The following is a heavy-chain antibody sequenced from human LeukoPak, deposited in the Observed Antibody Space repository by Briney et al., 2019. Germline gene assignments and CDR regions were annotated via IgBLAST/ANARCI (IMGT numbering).Heavy chain of an antibody. CDR2: MNPNSGNT. Sequence: ASVKVSCKASGYTFTSYDINWVRQATGQGLEWMGWMNPNSGNTGYAQKFQGRVTMTRNTSISTAYMELSSLRSEDTAVYYCARGQNNYALSYDWFDPWGQGTLVTVSS. D-gene: IGHD4-11*01. CDR1: GYTFTSYD. CDR3: ARGQNNYALSYDWFDP. J-gene: IGHJ5*02. V-gene: IGHV1-8*01.